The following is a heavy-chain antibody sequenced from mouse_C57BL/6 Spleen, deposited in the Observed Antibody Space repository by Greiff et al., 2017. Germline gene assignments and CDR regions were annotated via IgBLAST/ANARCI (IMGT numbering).Heavy chain of an antibody. CDR3: ARQGGDPPYFDY. Sequence: EVKLLESGGGLVKPGGSLKLSCAASGFTFSSYTMSWVRQTPEKRLEWVATISGGGGNTYYPDSVKGRFTISRDNAKNTLYLQMSSLRSEDTALYYCARQGGDPPYFDYWGQGTTLTVSS. J-gene: IGHJ2*01. CDR1: GFTFSSYT. V-gene: IGHV5-9*01. CDR2: ISGGGGNT.